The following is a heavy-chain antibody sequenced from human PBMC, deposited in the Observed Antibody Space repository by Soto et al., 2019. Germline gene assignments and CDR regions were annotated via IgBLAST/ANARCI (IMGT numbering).Heavy chain of an antibody. V-gene: IGHV2-26*01. CDR2: IFSNDEK. CDR3: ARIRKAAAGYPYYYCGMDV. CDR1: GFSLSNARMG. D-gene: IGHD6-13*01. Sequence: QVTLKESGPVLVKPTETLTLTCSVSGFSLSNARMGVSWIRQPPGKALERLAHIFSNDEKSYSTSLKSRLTISKDTSKSQVVLTMTNMDPVDTATYYCARIRKAAAGYPYYYCGMDVWGQGTTVTVSS. J-gene: IGHJ6*02.